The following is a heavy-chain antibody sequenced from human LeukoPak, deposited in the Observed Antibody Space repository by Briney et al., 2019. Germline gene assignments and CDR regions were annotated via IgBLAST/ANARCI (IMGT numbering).Heavy chain of an antibody. CDR3: AKGGGDQGHYYYGMDV. V-gene: IGHV3-23*01. Sequence: GGSLRLSCAASGFTFSSYAMSWVRQAPGKGLEWVSAISGSGGSTYYADSVKGRFTISRGNSKNTLYLQMNSLRAEDTAVYYCAKGGGDQGHYYYGMDVWGQGTTVTVSS. CDR1: GFTFSSYA. D-gene: IGHD4-17*01. CDR2: ISGSGGST. J-gene: IGHJ6*02.